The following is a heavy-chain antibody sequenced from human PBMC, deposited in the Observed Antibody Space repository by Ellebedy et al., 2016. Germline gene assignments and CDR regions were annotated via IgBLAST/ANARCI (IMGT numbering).Heavy chain of an antibody. D-gene: IGHD3-10*01. CDR3: ARELRWFEEPRYDH. Sequence: SETLSLXXTVSGASISRSSYTWGWIRQPPGKGLEWIASISDRGTTYYNPSLKSRATISLDTSKNQFSLRLNSLTAADTAIYYCARELRWFEEPRYDHWGQGTQVIVSS. V-gene: IGHV4-39*07. CDR1: GASISRSSYT. CDR2: ISDRGTT. J-gene: IGHJ4*02.